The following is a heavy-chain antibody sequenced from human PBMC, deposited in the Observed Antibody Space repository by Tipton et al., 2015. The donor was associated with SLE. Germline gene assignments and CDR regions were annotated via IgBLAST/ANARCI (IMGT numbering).Heavy chain of an antibody. CDR2: IYYTGTT. V-gene: IGHV4-61*05. CDR3: ARQVGGNKFSANWFDL. J-gene: IGHJ5*01. Sequence: TLSLTCNVSGGSISDRNYYWGWIRQPPGKGLEWIGYIYYTGTTHFNSSLDSRATMSVDTSQNQFSLKVNSVTAADTAVYFCARQVGGNKFSANWFDLWGQGTLVTVSS. D-gene: IGHD3-16*01. CDR1: GGSISDRNYY.